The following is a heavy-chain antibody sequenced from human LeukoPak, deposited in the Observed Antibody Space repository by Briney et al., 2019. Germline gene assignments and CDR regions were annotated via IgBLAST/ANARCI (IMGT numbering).Heavy chain of an antibody. CDR2: IIPILGIA. Sequence: ASVKVSCKASGGTFSSYTISWVRQAPGQGLEWMGRIIPILGIANYAQKFQGRVTITADKSTSTAYMELSSLRSEDTAVYYCARDLGGSGSYCNVGDWGQGTLVTVSS. V-gene: IGHV1-69*04. D-gene: IGHD3-10*01. CDR1: GGTFSSYT. CDR3: ARDLGGSGSYCNVGD. J-gene: IGHJ4*02.